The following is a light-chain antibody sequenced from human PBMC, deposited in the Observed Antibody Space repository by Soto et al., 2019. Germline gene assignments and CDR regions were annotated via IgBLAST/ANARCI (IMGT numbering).Light chain of an antibody. CDR3: QQYNNWPPWT. CDR1: QSVSSN. J-gene: IGKJ1*01. Sequence: EIVMTQSPATLSVSPGERATLSCRASQSVSSNLAWYQQKPGQAPRLLIYGASNRASGIPARFICSGSRTEFTLTISSLQAEDCAVYYWQQYNNWPPWTFGQGAKVEIK. CDR2: GAS. V-gene: IGKV3-15*01.